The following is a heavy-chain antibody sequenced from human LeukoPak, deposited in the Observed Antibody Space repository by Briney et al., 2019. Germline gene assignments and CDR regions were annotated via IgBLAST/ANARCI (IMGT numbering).Heavy chain of an antibody. CDR3: ARDQINYYDSSGYLDWFDP. CDR2: IYTSGST. Sequence: SETLSLTCTVSGGSISSYYWSWIRQPAGKGLEWIGRIYTSGSTNYNPSLKSRVTMSVDTSKNQFSLKLSSVTAADTAVYYCARDQINYYDSSGYLDWFDPRGQGTLVTVSS. J-gene: IGHJ5*02. V-gene: IGHV4-4*07. D-gene: IGHD3-22*01. CDR1: GGSISSYY.